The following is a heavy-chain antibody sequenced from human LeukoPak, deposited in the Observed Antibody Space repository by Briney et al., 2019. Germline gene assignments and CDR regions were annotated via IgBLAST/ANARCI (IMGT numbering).Heavy chain of an antibody. D-gene: IGHD6-6*01. V-gene: IGHV4-59*01. J-gene: IGHJ3*02. CDR1: GGSISSYY. CDR3: AKDRRDAFDI. Sequence: SETLSPTCTVSGGSISSYYRSWIRQPPGKGLEWIGYIYYSGSTNYNPSLKSRVTISVDTSKNQFSLKLSSVTAADTAVYYCAKDRRDAFDIWGQGTMVTVSS. CDR2: IYYSGST.